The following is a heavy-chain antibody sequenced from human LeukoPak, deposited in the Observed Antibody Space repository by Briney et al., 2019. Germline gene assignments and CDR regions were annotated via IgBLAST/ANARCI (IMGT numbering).Heavy chain of an antibody. V-gene: IGHV3-23*01. Sequence: GGSLRLSCAASGFTFSSYAMSWVRQAPGKGLEWVSAISGSGGSTYYADSVKGRFTISRDNSKNTLYLQMNSLRAEDTAVYYCAKDVYSGYDWTYYYYMDVWGKGTTVTVSS. J-gene: IGHJ6*03. CDR1: GFTFSSYA. D-gene: IGHD5-12*01. CDR2: ISGSGGST. CDR3: AKDVYSGYDWTYYYYMDV.